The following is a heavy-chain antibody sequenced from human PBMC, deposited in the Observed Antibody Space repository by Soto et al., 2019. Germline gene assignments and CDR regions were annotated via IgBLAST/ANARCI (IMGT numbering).Heavy chain of an antibody. CDR3: ARSKLLLFST. D-gene: IGHD2-15*01. CDR2: IRSKANNYAT. J-gene: IGHJ5*02. Sequence: PGGSLRLSCAVSGFTFSASAMHWVRQASGKGLEWVGRIRSKANNYATVYAASVQGRFTISRDDSRNTAYLQMNSLKTEDTAVYYCARSKLLLFSTWGQATLVTVSS. CDR1: GFTFSASA. V-gene: IGHV3-73*01.